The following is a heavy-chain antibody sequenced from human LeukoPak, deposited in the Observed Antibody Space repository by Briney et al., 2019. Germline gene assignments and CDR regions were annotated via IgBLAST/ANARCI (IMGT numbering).Heavy chain of an antibody. V-gene: IGHV3-11*01. J-gene: IGHJ4*02. Sequence: PGGSLRLSCAASGFTFSDYYMSWIRQAPGKGLEWVSYISSSGSSIYYADSVKGRFTISRGNAKNSLYLQMNSLRAEDTAVYYCARDLYYDSSRQPGYWGQGTLVTVSS. CDR3: ARDLYYDSSRQPGY. CDR2: ISSSGSSI. CDR1: GFTFSDYY. D-gene: IGHD3-22*01.